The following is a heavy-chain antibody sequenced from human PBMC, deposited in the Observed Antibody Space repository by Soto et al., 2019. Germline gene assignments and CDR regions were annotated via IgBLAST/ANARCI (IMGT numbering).Heavy chain of an antibody. Sequence: QVQLVQSGGEVKKPGASVKVSCKASGYTFTSYGISWVRQAPGQGLEWMGWISGYNGKTNYAQKVQDRVTMTTDTSTSTVYMELRSLRSDDTAVYYCAREGDVPYYYSGMDVWGPGTTVTVSS. CDR2: ISGYNGKT. V-gene: IGHV1-18*01. CDR3: AREGDVPYYYSGMDV. J-gene: IGHJ6*02. D-gene: IGHD2-21*02. CDR1: GYTFTSYG.